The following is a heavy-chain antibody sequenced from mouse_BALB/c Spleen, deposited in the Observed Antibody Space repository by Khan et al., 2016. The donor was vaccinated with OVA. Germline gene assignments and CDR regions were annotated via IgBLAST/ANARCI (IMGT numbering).Heavy chain of an antibody. Sequence: EVELVESGGDLVKPGGSLKLSCTASGFTFSTYGMSWVRQAPDKRLEWVATVSTGGSCTYYPDSVKGRFTISRDNAKNTLYLQMSGLRSEDTAMFYCTRVTYYYDSEGFAYWGQGTLVTVSA. V-gene: IGHV5-6*01. CDR2: VSTGGSCT. CDR1: GFTFSTYG. J-gene: IGHJ3*01. D-gene: IGHD1-1*01. CDR3: TRVTYYYDSEGFAY.